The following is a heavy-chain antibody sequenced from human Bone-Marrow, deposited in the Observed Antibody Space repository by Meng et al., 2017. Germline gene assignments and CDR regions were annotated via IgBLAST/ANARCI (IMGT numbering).Heavy chain of an antibody. CDR1: GFTFSNAW. Sequence: GESLKISCAASGFTFSNAWMSWVRQAPGKGLEWVGRIKSKTDGGTTDYAAPVKGRFTISRDDSKNTLYLQMNSLKTEDTAVYYCAKRIMVVTQGPDYWGQGTLVTVSS. D-gene: IGHD4-23*01. J-gene: IGHJ4*02. CDR3: AKRIMVVTQGPDY. CDR2: IKSKTDGGTT. V-gene: IGHV3-15*01.